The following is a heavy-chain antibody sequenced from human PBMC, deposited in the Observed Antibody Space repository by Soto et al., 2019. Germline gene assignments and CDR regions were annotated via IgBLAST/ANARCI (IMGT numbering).Heavy chain of an antibody. Sequence: QVQLVQSGAEVKKPGASVKVSCKASGYTFTSYAMHWVRQAPGQRLEWMGWINAGNGNTKYSQKFQGRVTITRDTAAGTAYMELSSLRSEDTAVYYCARGAGGPDCPGDYWGQGTLVTVSS. J-gene: IGHJ4*02. D-gene: IGHD2-21*02. CDR2: INAGNGNT. CDR1: GYTFTSYA. V-gene: IGHV1-3*01. CDR3: ARGAGGPDCPGDY.